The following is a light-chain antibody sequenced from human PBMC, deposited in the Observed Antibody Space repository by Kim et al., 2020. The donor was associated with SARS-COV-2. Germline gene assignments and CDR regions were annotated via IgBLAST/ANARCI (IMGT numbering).Light chain of an antibody. J-gene: IGKJ2*01. CDR2: DAT. Sequence: IVLTQSPGTLSLSPGERATLSCRASQSVTSNSLAWYQQKPGQPPRLLIYDATTRATGIPDRFTGSGSGTDFTLTITRLEPEDFALYHCQHYGTSPYTFGQETKLEIK. V-gene: IGKV3-20*01. CDR1: QSVTSNS. CDR3: QHYGTSPYT.